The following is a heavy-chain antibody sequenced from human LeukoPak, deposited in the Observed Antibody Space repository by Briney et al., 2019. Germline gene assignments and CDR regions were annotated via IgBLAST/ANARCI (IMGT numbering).Heavy chain of an antibody. CDR1: GFTFSSYA. J-gene: IGHJ6*03. Sequence: GGSLRLSCAASGFTFSSYAMSWVRQAPGKGLEWVSAISGSGGSTYYADSVKGRFTISRDNSKNTLYLQMNSLRAEDTAVYYCAKDGGRIYYFYYMDVWGKGTTVTVSS. CDR3: AKDGGRIYYFYYMDV. CDR2: ISGSGGST. D-gene: IGHD2-15*01. V-gene: IGHV3-23*01.